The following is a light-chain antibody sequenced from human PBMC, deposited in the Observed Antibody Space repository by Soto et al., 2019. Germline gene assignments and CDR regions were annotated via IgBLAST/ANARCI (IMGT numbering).Light chain of an antibody. J-gene: IGKJ4*01. CDR2: DAS. CDR3: QQRSNWPST. V-gene: IGKV3-11*01. Sequence: EIVLTQSPVTLSLSPGERATRSCRASQSVSSYLAWYQQKPGQAPRLLIYDASNRAAGIPARFSGSGSGTDFTRTISILEPEDFAVYYCQQRSNWPSTFGGGTKVEIQ. CDR1: QSVSSY.